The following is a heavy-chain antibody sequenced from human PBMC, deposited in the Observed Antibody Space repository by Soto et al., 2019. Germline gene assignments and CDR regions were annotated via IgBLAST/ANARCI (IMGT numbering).Heavy chain of an antibody. Sequence: ASVEVCCTASGYTFTGYAMHWVRQAPGQRLEWMGWINAGNGNTKYSQKFQGRVTITRDTSASTAYMELSSLRSDDTAVYYCAIGSPVAAVHYWGQGTLVTVSS. CDR3: AIGSPVAAVHY. J-gene: IGHJ4*02. D-gene: IGHD2-15*01. CDR2: INAGNGNT. V-gene: IGHV1-3*01. CDR1: GYTFTGYA.